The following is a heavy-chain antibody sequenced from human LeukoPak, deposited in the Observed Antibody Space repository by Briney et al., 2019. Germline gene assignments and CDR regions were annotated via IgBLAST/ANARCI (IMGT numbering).Heavy chain of an antibody. Sequence: CGPTLVKPTPTLTLICTFSGVSVNTGGGGVGWIRQPPGKALVWLAPLYRDDGQRYSPSLRSRLTVTKDTSKNQVVLTMTNMDSVDTATYYCEHSRYDSWSGYYKGFDYWGQGTLVTVSS. D-gene: IGHD3-3*01. CDR1: GVSVNTGGGG. J-gene: IGHJ4*02. CDR3: EHSRYDSWSGYYKGFDY. V-gene: IGHV2-5*02. CDR2: LYRDDGQ.